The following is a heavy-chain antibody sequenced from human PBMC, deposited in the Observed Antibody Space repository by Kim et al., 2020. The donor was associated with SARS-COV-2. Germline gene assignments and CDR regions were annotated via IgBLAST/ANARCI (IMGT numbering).Heavy chain of an antibody. J-gene: IGHJ4*02. CDR2: INSNSANS. V-gene: IGHV3-23*01. CDR1: GFTFTDFA. Sequence: GGSLRLSCAASGFTFTDFAMSWVRQAPGKGLEWVSTINSNSANSYYGDPVRGRFTISRDNSENRLYLQMSSLSTDDTAIYYFARTPTSPYNPLFDYWGQGALVTVSS. CDR3: ARTPTSPYNPLFDY. D-gene: IGHD2-2*02.